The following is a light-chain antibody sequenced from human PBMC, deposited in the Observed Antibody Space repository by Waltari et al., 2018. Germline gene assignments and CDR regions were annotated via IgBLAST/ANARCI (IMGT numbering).Light chain of an antibody. V-gene: IGKV1-5*03. CDR2: KSS. CDR1: QVIYNW. Sequence: DIQMTQSPSTLSASVGDRVTITCRASQVIYNWLAWYQRRPGKAPTLLIYKSSDLESGVPSRFSGSGSGTEFTLTISSLQPDDFATYYCQQYNAYPWTFGQGTNVEIK. CDR3: QQYNAYPWT. J-gene: IGKJ1*01.